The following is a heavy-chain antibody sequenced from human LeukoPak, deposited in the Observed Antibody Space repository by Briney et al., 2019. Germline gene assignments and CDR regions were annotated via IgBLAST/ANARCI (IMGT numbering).Heavy chain of an antibody. V-gene: IGHV1-2*02. Sequence: GASVKVSCKASGYTFTGYYMHWVRQAPGQGLEWMGWINPNSGGTNYAQKFQGRVTMTRDTSISTAYMELSRLRSDDTAVYYCARGPGRLLEQVAFDIWGQGTMVTVSS. D-gene: IGHD2-15*01. CDR3: ARGPGRLLEQVAFDI. CDR1: GYTFTGYY. CDR2: INPNSGGT. J-gene: IGHJ3*02.